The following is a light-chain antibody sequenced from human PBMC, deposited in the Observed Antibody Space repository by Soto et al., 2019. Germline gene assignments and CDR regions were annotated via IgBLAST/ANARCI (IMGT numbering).Light chain of an antibody. CDR2: GAS. CDR1: QSFSSN. J-gene: IGKJ4*01. Sequence: THSPVTLSLSPLDRATLSCRSTQSFSSNLAWYQQRPGQAPRLLIYGASTRASGVPDRFSGSGSGTEFILNISSLQSEDYAVYYCKQYDVWAALTFGGGTXVDIK. V-gene: IGKV3-15*01. CDR3: KQYDVWAALT.